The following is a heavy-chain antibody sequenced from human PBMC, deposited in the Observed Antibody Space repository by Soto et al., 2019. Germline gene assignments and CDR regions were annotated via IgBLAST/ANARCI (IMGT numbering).Heavy chain of an antibody. J-gene: IGHJ4*01. CDR2: ISGSGGST. CDR3: AKDGPEGSWYFDY. D-gene: IGHD1-26*01. Sequence: EVQLLESGGGLVQPGGSLTLFCAASGFTFSSYAMSWVRQAPGKGLEWVSAISGSGGSTYYADSVKGRFTISRDNSKNTLYLQMNSLRAEDTAVYYCAKDGPEGSWYFDYWGQGTLVTVSS. CDR1: GFTFSSYA. V-gene: IGHV3-23*01.